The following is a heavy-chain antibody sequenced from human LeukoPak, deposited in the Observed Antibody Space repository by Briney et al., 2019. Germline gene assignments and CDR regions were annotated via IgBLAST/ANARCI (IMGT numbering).Heavy chain of an antibody. V-gene: IGHV4-61*02. Sequence: SETLSLTCTVSGGSISGNYYWSWIRQPAGKGLEWIGRIYARGNTNYNPSLKSRVTISVDTSKNQFSLKLSSVTAADTAVYYCARVRNWNYDAFDIWGQGTMVTVSS. J-gene: IGHJ3*02. CDR2: IYARGNT. D-gene: IGHD1-7*01. CDR1: GGSISGNYY. CDR3: ARVRNWNYDAFDI.